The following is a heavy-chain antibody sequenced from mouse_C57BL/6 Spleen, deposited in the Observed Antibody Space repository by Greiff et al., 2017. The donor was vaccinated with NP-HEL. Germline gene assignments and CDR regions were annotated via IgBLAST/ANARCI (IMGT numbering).Heavy chain of an antibody. CDR2: INPNNGGT. V-gene: IGHV1-26*01. D-gene: IGHD2-2*01. CDR3: ARWGYGVYYYAMDY. CDR1: GYTFTDYY. J-gene: IGHJ4*01. Sequence: EVQLQQSGPELVKPGASVKISCKASGYTFTDYYMNWVKQSPGKSLEWIGDINPNNGGTSYNEKFKGKATLTVDKSSSTAYMELRSLTSEDSAVDYCARWGYGVYYYAMDYWGQGTSVTVSS.